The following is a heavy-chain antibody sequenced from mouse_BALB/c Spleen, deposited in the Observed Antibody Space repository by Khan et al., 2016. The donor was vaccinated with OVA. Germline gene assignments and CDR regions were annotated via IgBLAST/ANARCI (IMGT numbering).Heavy chain of an antibody. D-gene: IGHD1-1*02. V-gene: IGHV9-3-1*01. CDR1: GYSFTNYG. Sequence: LVESGPEVKKPGETVKISCKASGYSFTNYGMNWVRQAPGKGLKWMGWINTYTGEPTYADDFKGRFAFSLETSASTAYLQINNLKKEDTATYFCGSGGYWYFDVWGAGTTVTVSS. CDR3: GSGGYWYFDV. CDR2: INTYTGEP. J-gene: IGHJ1*01.